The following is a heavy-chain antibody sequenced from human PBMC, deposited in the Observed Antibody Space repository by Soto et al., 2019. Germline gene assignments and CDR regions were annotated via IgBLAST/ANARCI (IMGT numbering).Heavy chain of an antibody. CDR2: ISGSGVRT. V-gene: IGHV3-23*01. CDR1: GFTFSIYA. D-gene: IGHD3-22*01. Sequence: WGSLRLSCASSGFTFSIYAMSWVRQAPGNGLDLVSFISGSGVRTFYADSVKGRFTISRDNSKNTLSLQMNSLRAEDMAIYYCARSAYYYDSTEYHYGYYFDFWGQGTQVTVSS. J-gene: IGHJ4*02. CDR3: ARSAYYYDSTEYHYGYYFDF.